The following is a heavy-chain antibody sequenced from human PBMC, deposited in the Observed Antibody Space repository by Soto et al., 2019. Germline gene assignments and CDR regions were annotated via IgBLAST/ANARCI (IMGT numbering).Heavy chain of an antibody. Sequence: SETLSLTCAVYGGSFSGYYWSWIRQPPGKGLEWIGEINHSGSTNYNPSLKSRVTISVDTSKNQFSLKLSSVTAADTAVYYCARTRIAAAASSGMDVWGQGTTVTVSS. J-gene: IGHJ6*02. CDR3: ARTRIAAAASSGMDV. CDR2: INHSGST. V-gene: IGHV4-34*01. D-gene: IGHD6-13*01. CDR1: GGSFSGYY.